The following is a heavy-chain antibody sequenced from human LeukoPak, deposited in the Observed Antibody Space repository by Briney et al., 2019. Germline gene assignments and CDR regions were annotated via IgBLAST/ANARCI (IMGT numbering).Heavy chain of an antibody. Sequence: QTLSLTCIVSGGSVSSDRYCWSGIRQHKRTSQEWNRCMFYRHRTDYNPSLKSRVTISVDTTKSQFSLKLSSVTAADTAVYYCARGTVGYDFWSAITGEVWFAPWGQGTLVTVSS. CDR2: MFYRHRT. J-gene: IGHJ5*02. D-gene: IGHD3-3*01. CDR3: ARGTVGYDFWSAITGEVWFAP. V-gene: IGHV4-31*03. CDR1: GGSVSSDRYC.